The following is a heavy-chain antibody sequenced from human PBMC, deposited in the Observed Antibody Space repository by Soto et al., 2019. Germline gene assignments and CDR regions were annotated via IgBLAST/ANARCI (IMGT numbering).Heavy chain of an antibody. V-gene: IGHV3-66*01. CDR3: TTTLGYCSTSCP. CDR2: VYSGGDS. Sequence: PGGSLRLSCAASGFTVSSNYMTWVRQAPGKGLEWVSLVYSGGDSYFADSVKGRFTISRDDSRDTLYLQMNSLKTEDTAVYYCTTTLGYCSTSCPWGQGSLVTVSS. D-gene: IGHD2-2*01. CDR1: GFTVSSNY. J-gene: IGHJ5*02.